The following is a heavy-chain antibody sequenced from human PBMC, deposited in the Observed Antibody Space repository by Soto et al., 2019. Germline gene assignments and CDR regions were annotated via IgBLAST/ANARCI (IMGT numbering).Heavy chain of an antibody. CDR1: GFTFSSYG. D-gene: IGHD4-4*01. Sequence: QVQLVESGGGVVQPGRSLRLSCAASGFTFSSYGMHWVRQAPGKGLEWVAVISYDGSNKYYADSVKGRFTISRDNSKNTLYLQMNSLRAEDTAVYYCRYSNPMAGDYYYYGMDVWGQGTTVTVSS. CDR2: ISYDGSNK. V-gene: IGHV3-30*03. J-gene: IGHJ6*02. CDR3: RYSNPMAGDYYYYGMDV.